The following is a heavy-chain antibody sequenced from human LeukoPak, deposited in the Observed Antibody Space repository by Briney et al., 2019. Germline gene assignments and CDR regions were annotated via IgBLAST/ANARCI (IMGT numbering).Heavy chain of an antibody. V-gene: IGHV3-23*01. D-gene: IGHD6-19*01. CDR2: ISGSGGST. CDR3: AKDCCSGWYYYYMDV. CDR1: GFTFSSYG. Sequence: GGSLRPSCAASGFTFSSYGMSWVRQAPGKGLEWVSAISGSGGSTYYADSVKGRFTISRDNSKNTLYLQMNSLRAEDTAVYYCAKDCCSGWYYYYMDVWGKGTTVTISS. J-gene: IGHJ6*03.